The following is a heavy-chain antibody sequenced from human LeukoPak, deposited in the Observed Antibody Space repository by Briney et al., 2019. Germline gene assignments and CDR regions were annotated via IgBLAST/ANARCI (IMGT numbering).Heavy chain of an antibody. J-gene: IGHJ3*02. CDR1: GYPFTGYY. Sequence: GASVKVSCKASGYPFTGYYMHWVRQAPGQGLEWMGWINPNSGGTNYAQKFQGRVTMTRDTSISTGYMELSRLRSGDTAIFYCARHVYAIDAFDIWGQGTVVTVSS. CDR2: INPNSGGT. CDR3: ARHVYAIDAFDI. V-gene: IGHV1-2*02. D-gene: IGHD2-8*01.